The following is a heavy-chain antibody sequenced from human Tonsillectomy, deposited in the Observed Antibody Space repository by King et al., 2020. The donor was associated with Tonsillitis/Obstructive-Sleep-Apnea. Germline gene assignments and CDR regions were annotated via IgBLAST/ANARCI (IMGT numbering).Heavy chain of an antibody. J-gene: IGHJ3*02. CDR2: IKSKTDCGTT. Sequence: VQLVESGGGLVKPGGSLRLSCAASGFTFSNAWMCWVRPAPCEVLVLVGRIKSKTDCGTTYYAAPVKGGVTILRDDSKNTLYLQMNSLKTEDTAVYYCTTDAEAMGPGAFDIWGQGTMVTVSS. CDR3: TTDAEAMGPGAFDI. V-gene: IGHV3-15*01. D-gene: IGHD3-16*01. CDR1: GFTFSNAW.